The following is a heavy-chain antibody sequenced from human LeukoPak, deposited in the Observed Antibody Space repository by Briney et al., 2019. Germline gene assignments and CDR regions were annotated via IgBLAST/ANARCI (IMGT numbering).Heavy chain of an antibody. D-gene: IGHD5-24*01. CDR1: GGSISSSSW. CDR2: IYHSGST. J-gene: IGHJ4*02. CDR3: ARVYADGYSPFDY. Sequence: SETLSLTCAVSGGSISSSSWWSWVRQAPGKGLEGIGEIYHSGSTNYNPSLKSRVTISVDKSKNPFSLKLSSVTAADTGVDYCARVYADGYSPFDYWGQGTLLTVSS. V-gene: IGHV4-4*02.